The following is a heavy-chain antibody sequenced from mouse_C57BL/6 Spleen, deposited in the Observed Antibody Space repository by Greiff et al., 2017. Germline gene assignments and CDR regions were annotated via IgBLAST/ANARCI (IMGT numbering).Heavy chain of an antibody. J-gene: IGHJ2*01. CDR3: ARSGRLPWYFDY. CDR1: GYSFTGYY. CDR2: LTPSTGGT. Sequence: EVQLQQSGPELVKPGASVKISCKASGYSFTGYYMNWVKQSPEKSLEWIGELTPSTGGTTYNQKFNAKATLTVDKSSSTAYMQLNILTSEGSAVYYCARSGRLPWYFDYWGQGTTRTVSS. V-gene: IGHV1-42*01.